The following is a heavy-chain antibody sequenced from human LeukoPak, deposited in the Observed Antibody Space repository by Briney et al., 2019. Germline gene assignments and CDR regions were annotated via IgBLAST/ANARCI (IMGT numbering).Heavy chain of an antibody. CDR3: AKALKWAYSSNILDY. CDR1: GFTFSTYN. CDR2: ISNSSTTI. V-gene: IGHV3-48*04. D-gene: IGHD6-13*01. J-gene: IGHJ4*02. Sequence: QPGGSLRLSCTASGFTFSTYNMNWVRQAPGKGLEWISYISNSSTTIYYADSVRGRFTISRDNAKNSLYLQMNSLRAEDTAVYYCAKALKWAYSSNILDYWGQGTLVTVSS.